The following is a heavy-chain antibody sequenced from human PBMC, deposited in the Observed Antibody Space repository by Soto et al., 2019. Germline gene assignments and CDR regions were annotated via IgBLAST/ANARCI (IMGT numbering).Heavy chain of an antibody. CDR2: ISSSSSYI. CDR1: GFTFSSYS. D-gene: IGHD6-13*01. Sequence: GGSLRLSCAASGFTFSSYSMDWVRQAPGKGLEWVSSISSSSSYIYYADSVKGRFTISRDNAKNSLYLQMNSLRAEDTAVYYCARVGYSGTRIAAAGTGLDYWGQGTLVTVS. V-gene: IGHV3-21*01. J-gene: IGHJ4*02. CDR3: ARVGYSGTRIAAAGTGLDY.